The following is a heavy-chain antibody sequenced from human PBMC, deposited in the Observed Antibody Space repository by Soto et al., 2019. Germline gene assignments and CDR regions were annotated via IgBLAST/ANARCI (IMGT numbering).Heavy chain of an antibody. V-gene: IGHV3-33*01. CDR3: ARVLHPGYSSGWYFGP. J-gene: IGHJ5*02. Sequence: PGGSLRLSCAASGFTFSSYGMHWVRQAPGKGLEWVAVIWYDGSNKYYADSVKGRFTISRDNSKNTLYLQMNSLRAEDTAVYYCARVLHPGYSSGWYFGPWGQGTLVTVSS. D-gene: IGHD6-19*01. CDR2: IWYDGSNK. CDR1: GFTFSSYG.